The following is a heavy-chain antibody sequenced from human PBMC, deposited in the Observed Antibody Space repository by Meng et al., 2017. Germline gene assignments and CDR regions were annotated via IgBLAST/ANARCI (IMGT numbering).Heavy chain of an antibody. CDR2: INSNSDGGTT. Sequence: GQLVESGGGLGKPGGSLRLSCVASGFRVTDAWMSWVRQAPGKGLEWVGRINSNSDGGTTDYAAPVKGRFTISRDDSKNTLYLQMNSLITEDTAVYFCATGAAAADHWGQGTLVTVSS. D-gene: IGHD6-13*01. J-gene: IGHJ4*02. CDR1: GFRVTDAW. CDR3: ATGAAAADH. V-gene: IGHV3-15*01.